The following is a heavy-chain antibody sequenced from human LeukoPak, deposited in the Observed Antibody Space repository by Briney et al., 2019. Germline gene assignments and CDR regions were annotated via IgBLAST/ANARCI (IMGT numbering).Heavy chain of an antibody. CDR3: VRSTNHADFDS. Sequence: SETLSLTCTVSDGSISSSNYYWGWIRQPPGKGLEWIGRIYYSGSTYYNPSLKSRVTISVDTSKDQFSLKLSSMTAADTAVYYCVRSTNHADFDSWGQGTLVTVSS. CDR1: DGSISSSNYY. J-gene: IGHJ4*02. V-gene: IGHV4-39*01. D-gene: IGHD2-2*01. CDR2: IYYSGST.